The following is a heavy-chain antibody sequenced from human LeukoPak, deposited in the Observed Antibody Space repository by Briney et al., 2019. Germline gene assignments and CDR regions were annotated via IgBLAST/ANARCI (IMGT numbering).Heavy chain of an antibody. CDR3: AKAEEGNFDY. D-gene: IGHD3-10*01. J-gene: IGHJ4*02. Sequence: PGGSLRLSCAASGFTFDDYAMHWVRQAPGKGLEWVSGISWNSGSIGYADSVKGRFTISRDNAKNSLHLQMNSLRAEDTALYYCAKAEEGNFDYWGQGTLVTVSS. CDR2: ISWNSGSI. CDR1: GFTFDDYA. V-gene: IGHV3-9*01.